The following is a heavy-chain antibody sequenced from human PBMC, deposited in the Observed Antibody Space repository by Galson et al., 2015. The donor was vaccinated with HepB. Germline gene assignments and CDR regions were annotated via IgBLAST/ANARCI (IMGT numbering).Heavy chain of an antibody. Sequence: SLRLSCAASAFTFSDYYMSWIRQAPGKGLEWVSYISGSGSSIYYADSVKGRFTISRDNAKNSLYLQMSSLRAEDTAVYYCAREGSDGRMVTFWGQGTLVSVSS. J-gene: IGHJ4*02. V-gene: IGHV3-11*01. D-gene: IGHD3-16*01. CDR3: AREGSDGRMVTF. CDR1: AFTFSDYY. CDR2: ISGSGSSI.